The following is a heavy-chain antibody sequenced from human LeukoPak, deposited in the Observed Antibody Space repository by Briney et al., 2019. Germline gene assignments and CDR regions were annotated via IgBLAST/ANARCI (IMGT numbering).Heavy chain of an antibody. J-gene: IGHJ5*02. D-gene: IGHD2-15*01. CDR3: ARHLLFDP. V-gene: IGHV4-34*01. CDR2: INHSGST. CDR1: GGSFSGYY. Sequence: SETLSLTCAVYGGSFSGYYWSWIRQPPGKGLEWIGEINHSGSTNYNPSLKSRVTISVDTSKNQSSLKLSSVTAADTAVYYCARHLLFDPWGQGTLVTVSS.